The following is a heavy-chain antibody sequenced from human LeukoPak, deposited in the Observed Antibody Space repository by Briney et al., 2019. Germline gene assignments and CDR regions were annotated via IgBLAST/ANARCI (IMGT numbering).Heavy chain of an antibody. D-gene: IGHD6-13*01. CDR1: GFTFVGYS. CDR2: CSWNSGTI. V-gene: IGHV3-9*01. J-gene: IGHJ5*02. CDR3: AKPNTSSWFDSNWFDP. Sequence: RRSCAATGFTFVGYSMHWGGQAPGGRVQGGSACSWNSGTIGYAVSVKGPVTISRDNAKHSLYLQMNSLRAEDTASYYCAKPNTSSWFDSNWFDPWGQGTLVTVSS.